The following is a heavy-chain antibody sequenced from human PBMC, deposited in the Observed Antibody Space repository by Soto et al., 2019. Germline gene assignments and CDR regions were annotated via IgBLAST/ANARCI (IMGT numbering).Heavy chain of an antibody. Sequence: QVQLQESGPGLVKPSQTLSLTCTVSGGSISSGDYYWSWIRQPPGKGLEWIGYIYYSGSTYYNPSLKSRVTISVDTSKNQFSLKLSSVTAADTAVYYCASEDIGNLYYYYGMDVWGQGTTVTVSS. D-gene: IGHD2-15*01. CDR3: ASEDIGNLYYYYGMDV. J-gene: IGHJ6*02. CDR1: GGSISSGDYY. V-gene: IGHV4-30-4*01. CDR2: IYYSGST.